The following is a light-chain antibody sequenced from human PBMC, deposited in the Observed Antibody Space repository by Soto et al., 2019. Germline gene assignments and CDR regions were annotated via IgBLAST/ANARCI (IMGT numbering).Light chain of an antibody. Sequence: EIVLTQSPATLSLSPGESATLSCRASQSVSSNHLAWYQQKPGQAPGLLIYGGSSRATGIPVRFSGSGSETDFTLTITSLQSEDFAVYYCQQYNNWPQITFGQGTRLEIK. CDR1: QSVSSN. CDR3: QQYNNWPQIT. CDR2: GGS. V-gene: IGKV3D-15*01. J-gene: IGKJ5*01.